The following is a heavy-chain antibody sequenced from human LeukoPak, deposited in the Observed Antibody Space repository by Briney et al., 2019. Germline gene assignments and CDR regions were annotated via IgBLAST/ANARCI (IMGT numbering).Heavy chain of an antibody. CDR1: GGSISSYY. CDR2: IYYSGST. CDR3: ARDLYDSKGGMGY. J-gene: IGHJ4*02. D-gene: IGHD3-22*01. V-gene: IGHV4-59*01. Sequence: PSETLSLTCTVSGGSISSYYWSWIRQPPGKGLEWIGYIYYSGSTNYNPSLKSRVTISVDTSKNQFSLKLSSVTAADTAVYYYARDLYDSKGGMGYWGQGTLVTDSS.